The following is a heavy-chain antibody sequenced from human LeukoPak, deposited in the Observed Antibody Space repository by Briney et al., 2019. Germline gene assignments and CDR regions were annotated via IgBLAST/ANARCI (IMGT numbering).Heavy chain of an antibody. CDR2: IYYSGST. Sequence: SETLSLTCTVSGGSISSYYWSWIRQPPGKGLEWIGYIYYSGSTNYNPSLKSRVTISVDTSKNQFSLKLSSVTAADTAVYYCARGLVVTPGDWFDPWGQGTLVTVSS. D-gene: IGHD2/OR15-2a*01. J-gene: IGHJ5*02. CDR1: GGSISSYY. V-gene: IGHV4-59*08. CDR3: ARGLVVTPGDWFDP.